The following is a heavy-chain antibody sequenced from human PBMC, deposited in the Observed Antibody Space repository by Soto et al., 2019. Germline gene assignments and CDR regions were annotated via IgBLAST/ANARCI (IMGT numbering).Heavy chain of an antibody. CDR3: AKGRVGSTIGYYFDY. D-gene: IGHD1-26*01. CDR2: ITWDSGTK. CDR1: GFTFDDYA. V-gene: IGHV3-9*01. Sequence: GGSLRLSCAASGFTFDDYAMHWVRQAPGQGLEWVSGITWDSGTKGYADSVKGRFTISRDNAKNSLYLQMNSLRAEDTALYYCAKGRVGSTIGYYFDYWGQGTLVTVSS. J-gene: IGHJ4*02.